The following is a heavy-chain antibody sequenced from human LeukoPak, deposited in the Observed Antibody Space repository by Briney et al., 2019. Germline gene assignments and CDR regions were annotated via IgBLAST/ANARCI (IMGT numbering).Heavy chain of an antibody. CDR1: GGSISSYY. Sequence: SETLSLTCTVSGGSISSYYWSWIRQPPGKGLEWIEYIYYSGSTNYNPSLKSRVTISVDTSKNQFSLKLSSVTAADTAVYYCARVETYTAYDAFDIWGQGTMVTVSS. J-gene: IGHJ3*02. CDR3: ARVETYTAYDAFDI. CDR2: IYYSGST. D-gene: IGHD5-18*01. V-gene: IGHV4-59*01.